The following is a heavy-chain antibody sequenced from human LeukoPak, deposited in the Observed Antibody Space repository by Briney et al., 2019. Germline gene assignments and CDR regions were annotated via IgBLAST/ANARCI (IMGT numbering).Heavy chain of an antibody. V-gene: IGHV4-61*01. D-gene: IGHD2-8*01. CDR1: GGSVSSGSYY. J-gene: IGHJ6*02. CDR2: IYYSGST. CDR3: ARLGCTNGVCYPYYYYGMDV. Sequence: PSETLSLTCTVSGGSVSSGSYYWSWIRQPPGKGLEWIGYIYYSGSTNYNPSLKSRVTISVDTSKNQFSLKLSSVTAADTAVYYCARLGCTNGVCYPYYYYGMDVWGQGTTVTVSS.